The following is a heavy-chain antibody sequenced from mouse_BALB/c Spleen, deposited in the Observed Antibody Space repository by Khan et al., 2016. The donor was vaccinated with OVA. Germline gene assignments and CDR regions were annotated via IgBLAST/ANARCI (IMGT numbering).Heavy chain of an antibody. V-gene: IGHV9-3*02. CDR2: INTNTGEP. J-gene: IGHJ3*01. CDR1: GYIFTNYG. D-gene: IGHD2-14*01. CDR3: ARGYVMYCSWFGY. Sequence: QIQLVQSGPELKKPGETVKISCKASGYIFTNYGMNWVKQAPGKGLKWMGWINTNTGEPTFAEEFKERFAFSLETSANTAYLQINTLKNEDTATXFCARGYVMYCSWFGYWGEGTLVTVSA.